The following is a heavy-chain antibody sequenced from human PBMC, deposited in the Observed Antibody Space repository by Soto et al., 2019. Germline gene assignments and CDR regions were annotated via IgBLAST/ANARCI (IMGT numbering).Heavy chain of an antibody. J-gene: IGHJ3*02. CDR2: ISSSSSYI. CDR1: GFTFSSYS. Sequence: GSLRLSCAASGFTFSSYSMNWVRQAPGKGLEWVSSISSSSSYIYYADSAKGRFTISRDNAKNSLYLQMNSLRAEDTAVYYCARDSTDAFDIWGQGTMVTVSS. V-gene: IGHV3-21*01. CDR3: ARDSTDAFDI.